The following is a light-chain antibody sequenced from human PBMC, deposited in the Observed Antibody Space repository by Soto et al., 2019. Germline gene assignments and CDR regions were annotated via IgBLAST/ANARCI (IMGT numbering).Light chain of an antibody. CDR1: QSVSSY. J-gene: IGKJ3*01. V-gene: IGKV3-11*01. CDR2: DAS. CDR3: QQYGSSPLFT. Sequence: EIVLTQSPATLSVSPGEGVTLSCRASQSVSSYLAWYQQRPGQAPKLLIYDASNRAAGIPARFSGSGSGTDFTLTISSLEPDDFAVYYCQQYGSSPLFTFGPGTKVDIK.